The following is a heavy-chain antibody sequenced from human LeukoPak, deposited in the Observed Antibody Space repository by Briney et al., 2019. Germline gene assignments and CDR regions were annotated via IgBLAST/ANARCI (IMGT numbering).Heavy chain of an antibody. CDR2: IFYNGGNK. V-gene: IGHV3-33*01. CDR1: GFTFSSSG. J-gene: IGHJ5*02. D-gene: IGHD2-15*01. CDR3: SIAGGYSSGGSCQRGYSWFDP. Sequence: PGGSLRLSCAASGFTFSSSGMHWLRQAPGKGLEGVAVIFYNGGNKYYADSVKGRFTISRDNSKNTLYLQMNSLRVEDRALYYCSIAGGYSSGGSCQRGYSWFDPWGQGTLLPVS.